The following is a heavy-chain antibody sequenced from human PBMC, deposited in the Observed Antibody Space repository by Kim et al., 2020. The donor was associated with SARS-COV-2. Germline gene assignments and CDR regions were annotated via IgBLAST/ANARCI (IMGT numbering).Heavy chain of an antibody. D-gene: IGHD2-15*01. J-gene: IGHJ5*01. Sequence: GGSLRLSCTASGFSFSTTGMHWVRQAPGKGLEWLTMISHGGSDAYYADSVKGRFTISRDTSMDTLYLQMNSLGVEDTAVYYCAKDCCGSGWYNCLDARG. V-gene: IGHV3-30*18. CDR2: ISHGGSDA. CDR1: GFSFSTTG. CDR3: AKDCCGSGWYNCLDA.